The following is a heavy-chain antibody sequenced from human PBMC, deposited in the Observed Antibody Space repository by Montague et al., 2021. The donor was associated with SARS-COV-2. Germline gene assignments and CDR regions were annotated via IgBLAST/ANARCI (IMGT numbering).Heavy chain of an antibody. CDR2: TYYRSKWYN. Sequence: SAISGDSVSSNIAAWNWIRQSPSRGLEWLGRTYYRSKWYNDYAVSVRSRITISPDTSKNQFSLQLNSVTPEDAAVYYCSEGRGPGRNTWHYFDYWGQGTLVTVSS. CDR3: SEGRGPGRNTWHYFDY. V-gene: IGHV6-1*01. D-gene: IGHD3-10*01. CDR1: GDSVSSNIAA. J-gene: IGHJ4*02.